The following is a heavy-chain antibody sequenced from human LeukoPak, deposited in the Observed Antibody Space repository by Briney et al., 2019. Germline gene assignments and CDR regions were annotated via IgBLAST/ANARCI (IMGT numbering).Heavy chain of an antibody. CDR3: ARGPGYTSSYALGY. Sequence: SETLSLTCTVSGGSISDAAYYWSWIRQYPGEGLEWIGYIYYSGSTSYNPSLKSRVTISVDTSKKQFSLKLTSVTAADTAVYYCARGPGYTSSYALGYWGQGTLVTVSS. CDR2: IYYSGST. D-gene: IGHD2-2*01. V-gene: IGHV4-31*03. J-gene: IGHJ4*02. CDR1: GGSISDAAYY.